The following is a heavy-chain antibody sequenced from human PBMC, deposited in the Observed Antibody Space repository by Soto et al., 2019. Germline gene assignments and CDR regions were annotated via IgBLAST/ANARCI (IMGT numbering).Heavy chain of an antibody. CDR3: ATDTMVRVVLPPDYGVDV. CDR2: IYYSGST. CDR1: GGSISSYY. J-gene: IGHJ6*02. Sequence: SETLSLTCTVSGGSISSYYWSWIRQPPGKGLEWIGYIYYSGSTNYNPSLKSRVTISVDTSKNQFSLKLSSVTAADTAVYYCATDTMVRVVLPPDYGVDVRGQGTTVTVSS. D-gene: IGHD3-10*01. V-gene: IGHV4-59*01.